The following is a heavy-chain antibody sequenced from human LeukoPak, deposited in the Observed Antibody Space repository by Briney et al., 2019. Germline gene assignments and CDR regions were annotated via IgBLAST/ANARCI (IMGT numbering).Heavy chain of an antibody. Sequence: PSQTLSLTCTVSGGSISSGSYYWSWIRQPAGKGLEWIGRIYTSGSTNYNPSLKSRVTISVDTSKNQFSLKLSSVTAADTAVYYCARTYGDNFDYRGQGTLVTVSS. J-gene: IGHJ4*02. CDR2: IYTSGST. CDR1: GGSISSGSYY. V-gene: IGHV4-61*02. D-gene: IGHD4-17*01. CDR3: ARTYGDNFDY.